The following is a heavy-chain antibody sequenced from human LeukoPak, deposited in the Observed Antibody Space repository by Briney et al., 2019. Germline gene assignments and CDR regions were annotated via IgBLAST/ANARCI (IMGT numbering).Heavy chain of an antibody. D-gene: IGHD2-15*01. V-gene: IGHV4-59*08. Sequence: PSETLSLTCTVSGGSISSYYWSWIRQPPGKGLEWIGYIYYSGSTNYNPSLKSRVTISVDTSKNQFSLKLSSVTAADTAVYYCARRYCSGGSCRGWHFDLWGRGTLVTVSS. CDR1: GGSISSYY. CDR2: IYYSGST. J-gene: IGHJ2*01. CDR3: ARRYCSGGSCRGWHFDL.